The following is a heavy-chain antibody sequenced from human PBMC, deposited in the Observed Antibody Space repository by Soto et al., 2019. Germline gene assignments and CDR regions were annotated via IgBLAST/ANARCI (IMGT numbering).Heavy chain of an antibody. CDR2: ISSSGSTI. D-gene: IGHD6-19*01. Sequence: QVQLVESGGGLVKPGGSLRLSCAASGFTFSDYYMSWIRQAPGKGLEWVSYISSSGSTIYYADAVKGRFTIARDNAKNSLYLQMNSLRAEDTAVYYCASGKQWLGHYYYYYYMDVWGKGTTVTVSS. J-gene: IGHJ6*03. CDR3: ASGKQWLGHYYYYYYMDV. V-gene: IGHV3-11*01. CDR1: GFTFSDYY.